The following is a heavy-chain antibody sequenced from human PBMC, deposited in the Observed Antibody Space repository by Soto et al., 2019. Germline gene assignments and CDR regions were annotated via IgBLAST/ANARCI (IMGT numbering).Heavy chain of an antibody. J-gene: IGHJ6*02. V-gene: IGHV1-69*13. Sequence: ASVKVSCKASGGTFSSYAISWVRQAPGQGLEWMGGIIPIFGTANYAQKFQGRVTITADESTSTAYMELSSLRSEDTAVYYCARVQEGVATIKGDYYGMDVWGQGTTVTVS. CDR1: GGTFSSYA. CDR2: IIPIFGTA. CDR3: ARVQEGVATIKGDYYGMDV. D-gene: IGHD5-12*01.